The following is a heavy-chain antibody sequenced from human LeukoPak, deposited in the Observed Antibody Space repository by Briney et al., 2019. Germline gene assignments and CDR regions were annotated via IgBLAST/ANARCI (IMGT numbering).Heavy chain of an antibody. CDR3: ARAGIDAFDI. CDR1: GGSISSYY. V-gene: IGHV4-59*01. CDR2: IYYSGST. Sequence: PSETLSLTCTVSGGSISSYYWSWIRQPPGKGLEWIGYIYYSGSTNYNPSLKSRVTISVDTSKNQFSLKLSSVTAADTAVYYCARAGIDAFDIWGQGTTVTVSS. J-gene: IGHJ3*02.